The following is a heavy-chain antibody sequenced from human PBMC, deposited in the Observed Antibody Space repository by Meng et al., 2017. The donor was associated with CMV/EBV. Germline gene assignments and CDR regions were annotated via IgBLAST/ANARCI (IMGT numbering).Heavy chain of an antibody. J-gene: IGHJ5*02. CDR1: GGSISSSSYY. V-gene: IGHV4-39*01. CDR3: ARQGYYYDIGWFDP. D-gene: IGHD3-22*01. CDR2: IYYSGST. Sequence: GSLRLSCTVSGGSISSSSYYWGRIRQPPGKGLEWIGSIYYSGSTYYNPSLKSRVTISVDTSKNQFSLKLSSVTAADTAVYYCARQGYYYDIGWFDPWGQGTLVTVSS.